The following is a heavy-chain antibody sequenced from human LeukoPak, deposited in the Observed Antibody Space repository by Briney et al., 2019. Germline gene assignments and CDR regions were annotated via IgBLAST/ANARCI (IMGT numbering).Heavy chain of an antibody. V-gene: IGHV4-61*02. Sequence: SESLSLTCTVSGDSIRSGSHYFTSIRHPAAKVLEGIRRIYTSGNTNYNPALKSRVTISVDTSKNQFSLKLSSVTAADTAVYYCATTYYYDSSGYYYDNDYWGQGTLVTVSS. D-gene: IGHD3-22*01. CDR1: GDSIRSGSHY. J-gene: IGHJ4*02. CDR2: IYTSGNT. CDR3: ATTYYYDSSGYYYDNDY.